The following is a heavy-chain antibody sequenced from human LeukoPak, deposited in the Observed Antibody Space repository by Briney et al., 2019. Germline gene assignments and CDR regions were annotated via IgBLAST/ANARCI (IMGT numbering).Heavy chain of an antibody. Sequence: SETLSLTCTVSGGSVSNYYWTWIRQPAGKGLEWIGRTHASGSTNYNPSLKSRVTMSVDTSKNQFSLKLSSVTAADTAVYYCARGRWKAGMDTPYYFDYWGQGTLVTVSS. CDR1: GGSVSNYY. V-gene: IGHV4-4*07. CDR2: THASGST. CDR3: ARGRWKAGMDTPYYFDY. D-gene: IGHD5-18*01. J-gene: IGHJ4*02.